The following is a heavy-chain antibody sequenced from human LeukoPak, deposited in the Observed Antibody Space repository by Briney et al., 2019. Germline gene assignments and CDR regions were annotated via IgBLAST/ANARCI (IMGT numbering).Heavy chain of an antibody. CDR2: IYYSGST. D-gene: IGHD6-13*01. CDR3: ARAPRIAAAADY. J-gene: IGHJ4*02. Sequence: PWETLSLTCSVSGGSISSGGYYWSWIRQHPGKVLEWIGYIYYSGSTYFNPSLKSRVTISVDTSKNQFSLKLSSMTAADTAVYYCARAPRIAAAADYWGQGTLVTVSS. CDR1: GGSISSGGYY. V-gene: IGHV4-31*03.